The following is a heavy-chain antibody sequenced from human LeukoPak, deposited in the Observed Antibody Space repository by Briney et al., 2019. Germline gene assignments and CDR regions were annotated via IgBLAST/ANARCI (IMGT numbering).Heavy chain of an antibody. CDR3: ASSYYYGSGSPEPFDY. CDR1: GFTFSSYV. CDR2: ISGSGGST. D-gene: IGHD3-10*01. J-gene: IGHJ4*02. Sequence: GGSLRLSCAASGFTFSSYVMSWVRQAPGKGLEWVSAISGSGGSTYYADSVKGRFTISRDNSKNTLYLQMNSLRAEDTAVYYCASSYYYGSGSPEPFDYWGQGTLVTVSS. V-gene: IGHV3-23*01.